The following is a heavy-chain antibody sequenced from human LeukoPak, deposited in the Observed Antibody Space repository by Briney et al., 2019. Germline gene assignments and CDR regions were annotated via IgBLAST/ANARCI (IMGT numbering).Heavy chain of an antibody. CDR2: ISTSGSTI. V-gene: IGHV3-48*03. D-gene: IGHD6-13*01. CDR3: GRGDYSSSWYLDH. Sequence: GGSLRLSCAASGFNFSSYEMIWVRQAPGKGLEWISYISTSGSTIYYGDSVEGRFTISRDNAKISLYLQMNSLRAEDTAVYYCGRGDYSSSWYLDHWGQGTLVTVSS. J-gene: IGHJ4*02. CDR1: GFNFSSYE.